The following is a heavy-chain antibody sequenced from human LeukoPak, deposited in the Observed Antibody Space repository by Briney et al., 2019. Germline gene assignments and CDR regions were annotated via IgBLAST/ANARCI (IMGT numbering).Heavy chain of an antibody. Sequence: ASVKVSCKASGGTFSSYAISWVRQAPGQGLEWVGGVIPIFGTANYAQKFQGRVTITADESTSTAYMELSSLRSEDTAVYYCARVARFLEWLLPSLNYGMDVWGQGTTVTVSS. CDR2: VIPIFGTA. CDR1: GGTFSSYA. J-gene: IGHJ6*02. D-gene: IGHD3-3*01. V-gene: IGHV1-69*01. CDR3: ARVARFLEWLLPSLNYGMDV.